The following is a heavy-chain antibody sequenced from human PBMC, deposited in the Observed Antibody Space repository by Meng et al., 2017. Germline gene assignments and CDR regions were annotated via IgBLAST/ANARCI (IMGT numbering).Heavy chain of an antibody. CDR2: IIPIFGTA. CDR3: ATYYYDSSGYFNAFDI. Sequence: SVKVSCKASGGTFSSYAISWVRQAPGQGLEWMGGIIPIFGTANYAQKFQGRVTMTRNTSISTAYMELSSLRSEDTAVYYCATYYYDSSGYFNAFDIWGQGTMVTVSS. V-gene: IGHV1-69*05. J-gene: IGHJ3*02. D-gene: IGHD3-22*01. CDR1: GGTFSSYA.